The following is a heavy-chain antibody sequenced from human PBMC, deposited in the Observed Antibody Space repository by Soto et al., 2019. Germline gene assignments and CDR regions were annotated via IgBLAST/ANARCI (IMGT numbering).Heavy chain of an antibody. CDR1: GFTFSSDA. CDR3: ARRARADYYYMDV. V-gene: IGHV3-64*01. J-gene: IGHJ6*03. Sequence: EVQLVESGGGLAQPVGSLRLSCAASGFTFSSDARDWVRQAPGKGLEYVSGISSNGIGTYYASSVKGRFTISRDNSRDTVYLQMVRLRPEDMAVYYCARRARADYYYMDVWGKGTTVTVS. D-gene: IGHD6-6*01. CDR2: ISSNGIGT.